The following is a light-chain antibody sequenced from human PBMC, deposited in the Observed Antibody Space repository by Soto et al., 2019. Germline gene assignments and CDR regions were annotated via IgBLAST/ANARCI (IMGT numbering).Light chain of an antibody. CDR1: QAISTW. J-gene: IGKJ1*01. CDR2: AAS. CDR3: QQANSFPRT. V-gene: IGKV1D-12*01. Sequence: DIQMTQSPSSVSASVGDRVTITCRASQAISTWLAWYQQKPGKAPKLLIYAASNLQTGVPSRFSGSGSRTDFTLTISSQQPEDFATYYCQQANSFPRTFGQGTKVDIK.